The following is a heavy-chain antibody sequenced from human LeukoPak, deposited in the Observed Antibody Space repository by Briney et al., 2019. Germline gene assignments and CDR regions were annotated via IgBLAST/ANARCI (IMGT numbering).Heavy chain of an antibody. CDR3: ARADYYDSGSFYPLNF. J-gene: IGHJ4*02. D-gene: IGHD3-10*01. CDR2: ISSSGNII. V-gene: IGHV3-21*01. Sequence: GGSVRLSCAASGFTFSRYIMNWVRQAPGKGLEWVSSISSSGNIIYYADSVRGRFTISRDNAKNSLYLQMNSLRAEDTAVFYCARADYYDSGSFYPLNFWGQGTLVTVSS. CDR1: GFTFSRYI.